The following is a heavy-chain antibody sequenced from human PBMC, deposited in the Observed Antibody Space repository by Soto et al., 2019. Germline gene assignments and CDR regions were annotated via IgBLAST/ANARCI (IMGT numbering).Heavy chain of an antibody. CDR3: VKDAPGGGWLSDY. Sequence: GGSLRLSCAACGFTFGIYSISWVRQAPGKGLEWVSTVRGGGDGTVYADFVRGRFTISRDNSKNTLYLQMNSLRADDTAVYYCVKDAPGGGWLSDYLGLGTLVPFCS. J-gene: IGHJ4*02. V-gene: IGHV3-23*01. CDR1: GFTFGIYS. D-gene: IGHD2-21*01. CDR2: VRGGGDGT.